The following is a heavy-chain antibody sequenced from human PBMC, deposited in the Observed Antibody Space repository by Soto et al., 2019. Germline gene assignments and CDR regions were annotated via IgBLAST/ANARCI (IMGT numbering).Heavy chain of an antibody. J-gene: IGHJ4*02. CDR1: GGSISSGGYY. D-gene: IGHD3-10*01. CDR2: TYYSGST. Sequence: QVQLQESGPGLVKPSQTLSLTCTVAGGSISSGGYYWSWIRQHPGKGLEWIGYTYYSGSTYYNPSLKSRVTISVDTSKNQFSLKLSSVTAADTAVYYCAREGGSGSYYYNFDYWGQGTLVTVSS. CDR3: AREGGSGSYYYNFDY. V-gene: IGHV4-31*03.